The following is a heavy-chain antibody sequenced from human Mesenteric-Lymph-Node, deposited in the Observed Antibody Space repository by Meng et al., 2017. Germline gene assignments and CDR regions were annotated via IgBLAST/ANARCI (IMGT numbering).Heavy chain of an antibody. CDR2: INHSGST. CDR1: GGSFSGYY. CDR3: ARHTYVYFHGLDV. Sequence: SETLSLTCAVYGGSFSGYYWSWIRQPPGKGLEWIGEINHSGSTNYNPSLTGRATISLDPSKTQFSLRLTSVTAADTAVYFCARHTYVYFHGLDVWGQGTTVTVSS. D-gene: IGHD3-16*01. J-gene: IGHJ6*02. V-gene: IGHV4-34*01.